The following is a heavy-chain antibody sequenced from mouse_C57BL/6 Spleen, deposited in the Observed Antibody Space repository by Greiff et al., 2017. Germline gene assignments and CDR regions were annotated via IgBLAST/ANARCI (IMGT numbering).Heavy chain of an antibody. CDR2: IYPGDGDT. D-gene: IGHD2-3*01. V-gene: IGHV1-80*01. Sequence: VKLMESGAELVKPGASVKISCKASGYAFSSYWMNWVKQRPGKGLEWIGPIYPGDGDTNYNGKFKGKATLTADTSSSTAYMQLSSLTSEDSAVYVCSICGGTLYDGYYAWFSYWGQGTLVTVSA. CDR1: GYAFSSYW. CDR3: SICGGTLYDGYYAWFSY. J-gene: IGHJ3*01.